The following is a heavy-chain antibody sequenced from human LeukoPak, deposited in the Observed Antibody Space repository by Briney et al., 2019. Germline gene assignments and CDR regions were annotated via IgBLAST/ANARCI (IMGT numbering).Heavy chain of an antibody. V-gene: IGHV4-61*02. CDR3: ARDKQWLVSYYYYGMDV. Sequence: PSETLSLTCTVSSGSISSGSYYWSWIRQPAGKGLEWIRRIYTSGSTNYNPSLKSRVTISVDTSKNQFSLKLSSVTAADTAVYYCARDKQWLVSYYYYGMDVWGQGTTVTVSS. D-gene: IGHD6-19*01. CDR2: IYTSGST. J-gene: IGHJ6*02. CDR1: SGSISSGSYY.